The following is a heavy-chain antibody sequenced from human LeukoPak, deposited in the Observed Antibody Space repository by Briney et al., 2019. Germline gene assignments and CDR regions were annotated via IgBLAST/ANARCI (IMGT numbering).Heavy chain of an antibody. V-gene: IGHV4-39*07. CDR1: GGSISSSSYY. Sequence: PSETPSLTCTVSGGSISSSSYYWGWIRQPPGKGLEWIGSIYYSGSTYYNPSLKSRVTISVDTSKDQFSLKLSSVTAADTAVYYCAREGHCSSTSCYTYGRRTWFDPWGQGTLVTVSS. D-gene: IGHD2-2*02. CDR3: AREGHCSSTSCYTYGRRTWFDP. J-gene: IGHJ5*02. CDR2: IYYSGST.